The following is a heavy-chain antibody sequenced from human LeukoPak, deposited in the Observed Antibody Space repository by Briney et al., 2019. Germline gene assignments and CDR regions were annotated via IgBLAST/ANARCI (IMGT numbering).Heavy chain of an antibody. J-gene: IGHJ6*02. D-gene: IGHD3-10*01. Sequence: GESLKISFKGSGYSFTSYWITWVRQMPGKGLEWMGRIDPSDSYTTHSPSFQGHVTISADKSISTAYLQWSSLQASDTAMYYCARHAVAHGSGSYYTYYYYGMDVWGQGTTVTVSS. CDR3: ARHAVAHGSGSYYTYYYYGMDV. CDR1: GYSFTSYW. CDR2: IDPSDSYT. V-gene: IGHV5-10-1*01.